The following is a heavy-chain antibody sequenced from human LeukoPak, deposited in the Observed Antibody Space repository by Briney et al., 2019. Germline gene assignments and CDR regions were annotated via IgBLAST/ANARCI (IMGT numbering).Heavy chain of an antibody. D-gene: IGHD2-15*01. V-gene: IGHV4-34*01. CDR1: GGLYNGYY. Sequence: PSETLSLTCAVYGGLYNGYYWSGIRQPPGKGLEWIGEINHSGSTNYNPSLKSRVTISVVTSKNQFSLKLSSVTAADTAVYYCAREGYCSGGSCYSSWGQGTLVTVSS. CDR2: INHSGST. J-gene: IGHJ4*02. CDR3: AREGYCSGGSCYSS.